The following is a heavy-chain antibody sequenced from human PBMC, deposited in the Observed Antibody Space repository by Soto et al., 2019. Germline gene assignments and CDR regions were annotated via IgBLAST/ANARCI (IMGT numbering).Heavy chain of an antibody. D-gene: IGHD3-3*01. CDR2: INAGNGNT. Sequence: GASVKVSCKASGYTFTNYAMHWVRQAPGQRLEWMGWINAGNGNTKYSQKFQGRVTITRDTSASTAYMELSSLRSEDTAVYYCARSQVLRFLEWFPGWFDPWGQGTLVTVSS. J-gene: IGHJ5*02. CDR3: ARSQVLRFLEWFPGWFDP. CDR1: GYTFTNYA. V-gene: IGHV1-3*01.